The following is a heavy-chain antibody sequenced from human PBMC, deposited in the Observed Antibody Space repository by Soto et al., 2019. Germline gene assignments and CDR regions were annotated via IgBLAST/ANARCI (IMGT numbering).Heavy chain of an antibody. D-gene: IGHD2-21*01. CDR1: GGSISSYY. CDR3: ARRWGGTFDY. Sequence: QVQLQESGPGLVKPSETLSLTCTVSGGSISSYYWSWIRLPPGKGLEWIGYIYYSGSTNYNPSLESRVTISVDTSKNQFSLKLSSVTAADTAVYYCARRWGGTFDYWGLGTLVTVSS. V-gene: IGHV4-59*01. CDR2: IYYSGST. J-gene: IGHJ4*02.